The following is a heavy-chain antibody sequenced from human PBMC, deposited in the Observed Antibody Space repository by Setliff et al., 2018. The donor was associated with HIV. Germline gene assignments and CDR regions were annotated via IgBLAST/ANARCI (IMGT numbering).Heavy chain of an antibody. CDR3: ARDRVHDPSYNFWSGPTNYYYYMDV. Sequence: SETLSLTCTVSGVSISDYYWSWIRQPPGKGLEWIGYIYFSGSTNYNPSLKRRVTMSLDTSKSQFSLKLSSVTAADTAVYYCARDRVHDPSYNFWSGPTNYYYYMDVWGKGTTVTVSS. J-gene: IGHJ6*03. CDR2: IYFSGST. CDR1: GVSISDYY. D-gene: IGHD3-3*01. V-gene: IGHV4-59*13.